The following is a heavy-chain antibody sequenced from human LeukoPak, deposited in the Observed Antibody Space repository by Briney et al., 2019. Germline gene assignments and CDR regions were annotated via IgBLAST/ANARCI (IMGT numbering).Heavy chain of an antibody. CDR2: ISRGDSQT. CDR1: GYTFTDYW. Sequence: GESLKISCQASGYTFTDYWIGWVRQMPGKGLEWMGIISRGDSQTKYSPSFQGQVTISVDKSINTAYLHWSSLKASDTSMYYCARATVIRVIDSWGQGTLVTVSS. J-gene: IGHJ4*02. D-gene: IGHD2-21*01. V-gene: IGHV5-51*01. CDR3: ARATVIRVIDS.